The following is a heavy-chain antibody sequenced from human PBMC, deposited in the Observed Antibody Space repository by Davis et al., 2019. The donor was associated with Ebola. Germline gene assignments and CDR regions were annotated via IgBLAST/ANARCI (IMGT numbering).Heavy chain of an antibody. J-gene: IGHJ4*02. D-gene: IGHD4/OR15-4a*01. V-gene: IGHV5-51*01. CDR3: VRQESLYGAIDS. Sequence: GESLKISCKGSGYSFTSYWIGWVRQMPGKGLEWMGNIYPGDSDARYSPSFQGQVTLSADKSFATAYLQWRSLKASDTAIYYCVRQESLYGAIDSWGQGTLVTVSS. CDR1: GYSFTSYW. CDR2: IYPGDSDA.